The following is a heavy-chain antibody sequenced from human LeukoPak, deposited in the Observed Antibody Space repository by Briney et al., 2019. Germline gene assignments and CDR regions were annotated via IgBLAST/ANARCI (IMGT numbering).Heavy chain of an antibody. CDR1: GFIFSTYA. V-gene: IGHV3-23*01. CDR2: ISGSGGST. CDR3: AKEYGASR. J-gene: IGHJ4*02. D-gene: IGHD4/OR15-4a*01. Sequence: PGGSLRLSCAASGFIFSTYAMNWVRQAPGKGLEWVSTISGSGGSTYYADSVKGRFTISRDNAKNTLYLQMNSLRAEDTAVYYCAKEYGASRWGQRTLVTVSS.